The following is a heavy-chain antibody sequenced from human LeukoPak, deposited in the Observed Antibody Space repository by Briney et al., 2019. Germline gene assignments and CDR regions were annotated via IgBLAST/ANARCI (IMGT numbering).Heavy chain of an antibody. Sequence: GGSLRLSCAASGFTFSSYDMNWLRQAPGKGLEWVSYISTSGSTIYYADSVKGRFTISRDNAKNSLYLQMNSLRAEDTAVYYCAKVPDYYGSGRYHWGQGTLVTVSS. CDR3: AKVPDYYGSGRYH. CDR1: GFTFSSYD. D-gene: IGHD3-10*01. V-gene: IGHV3-48*03. J-gene: IGHJ4*02. CDR2: ISTSGSTI.